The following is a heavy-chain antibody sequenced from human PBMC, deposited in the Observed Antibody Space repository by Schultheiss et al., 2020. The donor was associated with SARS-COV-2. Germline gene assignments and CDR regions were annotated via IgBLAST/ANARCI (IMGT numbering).Heavy chain of an antibody. CDR2: ISAYNGNT. V-gene: IGHV1-18*04. D-gene: IGHD3-22*01. J-gene: IGHJ5*02. CDR3: ARVSGANYYDSSGYYLGWFDP. CDR1: GYTFTSYY. Sequence: ASVKVSCKASGYTFTSYYMHWVRQAPGQGLEWMGWISAYNGNTNYAQKFQGRVTITADESTSTAYMELSSLRSEDTAVYYCARVSGANYYDSSGYYLGWFDPWGQGTLVTVSS.